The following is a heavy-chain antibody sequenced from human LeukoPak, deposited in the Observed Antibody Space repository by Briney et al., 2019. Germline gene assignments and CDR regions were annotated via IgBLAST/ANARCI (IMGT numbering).Heavy chain of an antibody. V-gene: IGHV3-7*04. Sequence: HSGGSLRLSCAASGFTLSSYWMSWVRQAPGKGLEWVANIKQDGSEINYVDSVKGRFTISRDNAKNSMLLQMNSLRAEDTAVYYCARADYGGNLFFDYWGQGALVTVSS. D-gene: IGHD4-23*01. CDR3: ARADYGGNLFFDY. CDR1: GFTLSSYW. J-gene: IGHJ4*02. CDR2: IKQDGSEI.